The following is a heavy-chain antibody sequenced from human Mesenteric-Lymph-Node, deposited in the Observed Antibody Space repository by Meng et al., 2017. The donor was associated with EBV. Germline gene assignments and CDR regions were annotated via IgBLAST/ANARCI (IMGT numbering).Heavy chain of an antibody. CDR3: ASVIYGSGLNSWFDP. D-gene: IGHD3-10*01. V-gene: IGHV4-4*01. J-gene: IGHJ5*02. Sequence: GPGLVRPPAAPSPPCAVSGGSISSDNWWTWVRQPPGKGLEWIGEIHHSGATNYNPSLKSRVTISVDKSKNQFSLKLSSVTAADAAVYFCASVIYGSGLNSWFDPWGHGTLVTVSS. CDR1: GGSISSDNW. CDR2: IHHSGAT.